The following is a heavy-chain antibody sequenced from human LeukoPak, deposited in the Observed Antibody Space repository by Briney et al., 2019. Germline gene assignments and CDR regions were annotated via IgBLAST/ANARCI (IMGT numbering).Heavy chain of an antibody. V-gene: IGHV3-53*01. D-gene: IGHD6-19*01. CDR2: IYSGGST. Sequence: GGSLRLSCAASRFTVSSNYMSWVRQATGKGLEWVSVIYSGGSTYYADSVKGRFTISRDNSKNTLYLQMNSLRAEVTAVYYCASSRVSSGWGAKYYGMDVWGQGTTVTVSS. J-gene: IGHJ6*02. CDR1: RFTVSSNY. CDR3: ASSRVSSGWGAKYYGMDV.